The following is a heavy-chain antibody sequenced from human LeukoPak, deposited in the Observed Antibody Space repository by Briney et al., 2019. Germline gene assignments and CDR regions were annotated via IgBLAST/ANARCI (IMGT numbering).Heavy chain of an antibody. CDR1: GGSISSGGYS. CDR2: IYHSGST. CDR3: ARVDSSGYFDY. V-gene: IGHV4-30-2*01. Sequence: PSQTLSLTCAVSGGSISSGGYSWSWIRQPPGKGLEWIGYIYHSGSTYYNPSLKSRVTISVDRSKNQFSLKLSSVTAADTAVYYCARVDSSGYFDYWGQGTLVTVSS. D-gene: IGHD3-22*01. J-gene: IGHJ4*02.